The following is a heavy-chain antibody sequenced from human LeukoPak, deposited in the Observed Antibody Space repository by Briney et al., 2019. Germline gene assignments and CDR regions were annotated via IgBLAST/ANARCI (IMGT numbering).Heavy chain of an antibody. V-gene: IGHV3-53*01. CDR2: IYSDATT. Sequence: GGSLRLSCAASGFTVSTNYVSWVRQAPGKGLEWVSFIYSDATTSYADSVRGRFTISRDNSKNTVYLQMNSLSGDDTAVYFCARMLGGGYTGLFDSWGQGTLVTVSS. CDR3: ARMLGGGYTGLFDS. D-gene: IGHD3-10*02. CDR1: GFTVSTNY. J-gene: IGHJ4*02.